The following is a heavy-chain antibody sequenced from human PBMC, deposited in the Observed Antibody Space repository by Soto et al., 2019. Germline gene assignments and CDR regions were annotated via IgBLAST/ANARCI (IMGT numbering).Heavy chain of an antibody. CDR3: TRDLSVLRYFDWLSMGYYYYGMDV. CDR1: GFTFGDYA. J-gene: IGHJ6*02. V-gene: IGHV3-49*03. CDR2: IRSKAYGGTT. D-gene: IGHD3-9*01. Sequence: GGSLRLSCTASGFTFGDYAMSWFRQAPGKGLEWVGFIRSKAYGGTTEYASSVKGRFTISRDDSKSIAYLQMNSLKTEDTAVYYCTRDLSVLRYFDWLSMGYYYYGMDVWGQGTTVTVSS.